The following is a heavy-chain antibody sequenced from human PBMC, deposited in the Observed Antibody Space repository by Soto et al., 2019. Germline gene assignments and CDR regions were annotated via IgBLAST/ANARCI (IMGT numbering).Heavy chain of an antibody. CDR2: IYSAGSA. J-gene: IGHJ4*02. V-gene: IGHV3-66*01. CDR1: GFTVSTYH. CDR3: ARVHSGNYHYFDY. D-gene: IGHD6-13*01. Sequence: EVQLVESGGGLVQPGGSLRLSCAASGFTVSTYHMSWVRQAPGKGLEWVSVIYSAGSADFADSVKVRFTISRDTSKNTLYLQMSSLRAEDTAVYYCARVHSGNYHYFDYWGQGTVVTVSS.